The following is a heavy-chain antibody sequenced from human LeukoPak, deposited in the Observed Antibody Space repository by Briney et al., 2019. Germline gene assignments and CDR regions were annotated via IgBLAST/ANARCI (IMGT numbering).Heavy chain of an antibody. CDR3: ARELTGVHYYYYGMDV. D-gene: IGHD7-27*01. J-gene: IGHJ6*02. CDR1: GFTVSSNY. V-gene: IGHV3-53*01. Sequence: GGSLRLSCAASGFTVSSNYMSWVRQAPGKGLEWVSVIYSGGSTYHADSVKGRFTISRDNSKNTLYLQMNSLRAEDTAVYYCARELTGVHYYYYGMDVWGQGTTVTVSS. CDR2: IYSGGST.